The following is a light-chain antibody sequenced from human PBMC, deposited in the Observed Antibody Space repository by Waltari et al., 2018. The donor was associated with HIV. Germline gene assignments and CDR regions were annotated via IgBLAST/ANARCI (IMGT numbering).Light chain of an antibody. J-gene: IGKJ4*01. CDR2: AAS. CDR3: QQYFSPPPLT. CDR1: QAISNS. Sequence: DIQMTQSPSSLSASVGDRVTITCRASQAISNSLAWYQQKPGKAPKLLLYAASRLESGVPSRFSGSRSGTDYALTISSLQPEDFAVCYCQQYFSPPPLTFGGGTKVEIK. V-gene: IGKV1-NL1*01.